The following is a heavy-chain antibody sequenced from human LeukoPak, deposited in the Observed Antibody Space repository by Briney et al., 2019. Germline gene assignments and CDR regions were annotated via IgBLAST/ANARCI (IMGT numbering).Heavy chain of an antibody. V-gene: IGHV3-15*01. CDR2: IKSKTDGGTT. Sequence: PGGSLRLSCAASGFTFSNAWMSWVRQAPGKGLEWVGRIKSKTDGGTTDYAAPVKGRFTISRDDSKNTLYLQMNSLKTEDTAVYYCTTDRTFNWSYAHDRDYWGQGTLVTVSS. CDR3: TTDRTFNWSYAHDRDY. CDR1: GFTFSNAW. D-gene: IGHD1-7*01. J-gene: IGHJ4*02.